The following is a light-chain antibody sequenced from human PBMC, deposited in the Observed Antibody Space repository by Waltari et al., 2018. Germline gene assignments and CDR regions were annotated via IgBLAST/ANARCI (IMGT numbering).Light chain of an antibody. CDR1: QTIFYGSTTKDY. Sequence: DIVMTQSPDSLSVSLGEGATINCKSSQTIFYGSTTKDYLAGYQQKPGQPPKLLISWASSRESGVPDRFSGSGSGTLFTLTISSLQAEDVAVYFCQQYYSVPYTFGQGTKLEI. CDR3: QQYYSVPYT. CDR2: WAS. J-gene: IGKJ2*01. V-gene: IGKV4-1*01.